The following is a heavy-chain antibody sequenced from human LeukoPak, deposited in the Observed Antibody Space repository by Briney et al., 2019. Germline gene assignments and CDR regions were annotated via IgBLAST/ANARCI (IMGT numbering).Heavy chain of an antibody. V-gene: IGHV3-21*01. J-gene: IGHJ4*02. CDR1: GFTFSTYN. CDR2: ITSSSSYT. CDR3: ARTPYDFWSASYSYYFDY. Sequence: GGSLRLSCAASGFTFSTYNMNWVRQAPGKGLEWVSSITSSSSYTYYADSVKGRFTISRDNAKNSLYLQMNSLRAEDTAVFYCARTPYDFWSASYSYYFDYWGQGTLVTVSS. D-gene: IGHD3-3*01.